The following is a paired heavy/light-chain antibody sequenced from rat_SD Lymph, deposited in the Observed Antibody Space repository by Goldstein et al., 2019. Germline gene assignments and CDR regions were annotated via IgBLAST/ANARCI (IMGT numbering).Heavy chain of an antibody. Sequence: EVQLQQSGAELGKPGTSVKLSCKVSGYNIRSTYMHWVNQRPGKGLEWIGRIDPANGNTIYAEKFKSKATLTADTSSNTAYMQLSQLKSDDTAIYFCAMRAHFDYWGQGVMVTVSS. CDR2: IDPANGNT. CDR1: GYNIRSTY. J-gene: IGHJ2*01. D-gene: IGHD4-1*01. V-gene: IGHV1-11*01. CDR3: AMRAHFDY.
Light chain of an antibody. V-gene: IGKV1S22*01. J-gene: IGKJ2-3*01. CDR2: RVS. Sequence: DVLMTQTPVSLPVSLGGQVSISCRSSQSLVHSDGNTYLHWYLQKPGQSPQLLIYRVSNRFSGVPDRFSGSGSGTDFTLKISRVEPEDLGVYYCLQSTHFPYTFGAGTKLELK. CDR3: LQSTHFPYT. CDR1: QSLVHSDGNTY.